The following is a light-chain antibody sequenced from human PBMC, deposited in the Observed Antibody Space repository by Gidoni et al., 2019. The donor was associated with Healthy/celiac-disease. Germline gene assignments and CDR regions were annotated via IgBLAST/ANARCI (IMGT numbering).Light chain of an antibody. J-gene: IGLJ1*01. CDR2: YDS. CDR1: NIGSKS. V-gene: IGLV3-21*04. Sequence: SYVLTPPPSVSVAPGKTARITCGCNNIGSKSVHWYQQQPGQAPVLVIYYDSDRPSGIPERFSGSNSGNTATLTISRVEAGDEADYYCQVWDSSSDHYVFGTGTKVTVL. CDR3: QVWDSSSDHYV.